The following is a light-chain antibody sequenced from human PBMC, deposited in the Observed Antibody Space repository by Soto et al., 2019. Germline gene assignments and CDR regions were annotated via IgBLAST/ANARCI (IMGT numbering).Light chain of an antibody. CDR2: DAS. CDR1: QSLNNW. Sequence: DIQMTQSPSTLSASVGDRVIITCRASQSLNNWLAWYQQKPGKAPKLLIYDASNLHIGVPSRFSGSGSGTDFTLTISSLQPEDFATYYCHQLNNYPLTFGGGTKVDI. V-gene: IGKV1-5*01. CDR3: HQLNNYPLT. J-gene: IGKJ4*01.